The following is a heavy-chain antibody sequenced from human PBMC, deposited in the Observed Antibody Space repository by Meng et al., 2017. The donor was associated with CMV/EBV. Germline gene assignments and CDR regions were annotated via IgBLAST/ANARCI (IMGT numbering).Heavy chain of an antibody. CDR3: ARGGYCSSTSCRDYYYYGMDV. V-gene: IGHV1-69*10. D-gene: IGHD2-2*01. CDR1: GGTFSSYA. Sequence: SVKVSCKASGGTFSSYAISWVRQAPGQGLEWMGGIIPIRGIANYAQKFQGRVTITADKSTSTAYMELSSLRSEDTAVYYCARGGYCSSTSCRDYYYYGMDVWGQGTTVTVSS. J-gene: IGHJ6*02. CDR2: IIPIRGIA.